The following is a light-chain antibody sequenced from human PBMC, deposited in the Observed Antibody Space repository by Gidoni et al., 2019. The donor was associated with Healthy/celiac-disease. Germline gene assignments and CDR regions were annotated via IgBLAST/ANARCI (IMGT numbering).Light chain of an antibody. J-gene: IGLJ1*01. CDR3: QAGDSSSYV. CDR1: KLGDKY. V-gene: IGLV3-1*01. CDR2: QDS. Sequence: SYELTQPPSVSVSPGQTASITCSGDKLGDKYACWYQQTPGQSPVLVIYQDSKRPSGIPARFSGSNSGNTATLTISGTQAMDEADYYCQAGDSSSYVFGTGTKVTVL.